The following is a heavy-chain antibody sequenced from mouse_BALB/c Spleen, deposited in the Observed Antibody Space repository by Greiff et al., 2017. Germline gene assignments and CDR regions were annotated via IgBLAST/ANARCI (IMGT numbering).Heavy chain of an antibody. CDR3: ARLGDY. V-gene: IGHV5-4*02. Sequence: DVKLVESGGGLVKPGGSLKLSCAASGFTFSDYYMYWVRQTPEKRLEWVATISDGGSYTYYPDSVKGRFTISRDNAKNNLYLQMSSLKSEDTAMYYCARLGDYWGQGTTLTVSS. CDR1: GFTFSDYY. CDR2: ISDGGSYT. J-gene: IGHJ2*01.